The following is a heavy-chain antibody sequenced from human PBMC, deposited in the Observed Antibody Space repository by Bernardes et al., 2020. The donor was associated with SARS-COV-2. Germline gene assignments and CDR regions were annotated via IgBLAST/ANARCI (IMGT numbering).Heavy chain of an antibody. CDR2: INHSGST. J-gene: IGHJ5*02. D-gene: IGHD6-13*01. Sequence: ETLSLTCAVYGGSFSGYYWSWIRQPPGKGLEWIGEINHSGSTNYNPSLKSRVTISVDTSKNQFSLKLSSVTAADTAVYYCARGRVAAAGRFDPWGQGTLVTVSS. V-gene: IGHV4-34*01. CDR3: ARGRVAAAGRFDP. CDR1: GGSFSGYY.